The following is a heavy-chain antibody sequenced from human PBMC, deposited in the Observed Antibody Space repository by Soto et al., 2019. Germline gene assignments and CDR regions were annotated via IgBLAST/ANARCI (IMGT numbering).Heavy chain of an antibody. D-gene: IGHD6-13*01. CDR1: GFTFDDYG. CDR3: AKAGSIGSSWFDY. Sequence: GGSLRLSCAASGFTFDDYGMHWVRQAPGKGLEWVSGISWNSGSRGYADSVKGRFTISRDNAKNSLYLQMNSLRPEDTAFYYCAKAGSIGSSWFDYWGQGTLVTVSS. CDR2: ISWNSGSR. V-gene: IGHV3-9*01. J-gene: IGHJ4*02.